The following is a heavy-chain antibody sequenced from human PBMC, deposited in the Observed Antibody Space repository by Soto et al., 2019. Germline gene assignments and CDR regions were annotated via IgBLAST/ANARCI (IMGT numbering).Heavy chain of an antibody. Sequence: SETLSLTCTVSGGSISSYYWSWIRQPPGKGLEWIGYIYYSGSTNYNPSLKSRVTISVDTSKNQFSLKLSSVTAADAAVYYCARDRTGTTGFDYWGQGTMVTVYS. CDR2: IYYSGST. CDR1: GGSISSYY. D-gene: IGHD1-7*01. CDR3: ARDRTGTTGFDY. J-gene: IGHJ4*02. V-gene: IGHV4-59*01.